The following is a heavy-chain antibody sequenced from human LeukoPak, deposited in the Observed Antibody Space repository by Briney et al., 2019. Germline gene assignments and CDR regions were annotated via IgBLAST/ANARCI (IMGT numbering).Heavy chain of an antibody. J-gene: IGHJ1*01. CDR2: ISSSGNTI. CDR3: AKQLRGYRSFQH. CDR1: GFIFSSYE. Sequence: PGGSLRLSCAASGFIFSSYEMNWVRQAPGKGLEWVSYISSSGNTIYYADSVKGRFTISRDNAKYSLYLQMNSLRAEDTAVYYCAKQLRGYRSFQHWGQGTLVTVSS. V-gene: IGHV3-48*03. D-gene: IGHD5-18*01.